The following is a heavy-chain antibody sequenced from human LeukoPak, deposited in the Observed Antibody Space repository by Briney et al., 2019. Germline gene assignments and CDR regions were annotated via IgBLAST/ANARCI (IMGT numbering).Heavy chain of an antibody. Sequence: GGSLRLSCAASGFSFSSFAMTWVRQAPGKGLEWVSGILDSGYSTYYANSVKGRFTISRDNSNNTLYLQMNSLRAEDTAVYYCAKLGGHPLHNYYVGVWGKGTTVAVSS. J-gene: IGHJ6*03. CDR3: AKLGGHPLHNYYVGV. V-gene: IGHV3-23*01. CDR2: ILDSGYST. D-gene: IGHD3-16*01. CDR1: GFSFSSFA.